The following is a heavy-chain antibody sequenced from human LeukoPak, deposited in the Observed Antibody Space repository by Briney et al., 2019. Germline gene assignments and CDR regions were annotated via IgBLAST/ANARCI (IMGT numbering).Heavy chain of an antibody. J-gene: IGHJ4*02. CDR3: ARRAYSSSWYSDY. Sequence: GGSLRLSCSASGFTFSSYAMHWVRQAPGKGLEYVSAISSNGGSTYYADSVKGRFTISRDNAKNSLYLQMNSLRAEDTAVYYCARRAYSSSWYSDYWGQGTLVTVSS. CDR1: GFTFSSYA. CDR2: ISSNGGST. D-gene: IGHD6-13*01. V-gene: IGHV3-64*04.